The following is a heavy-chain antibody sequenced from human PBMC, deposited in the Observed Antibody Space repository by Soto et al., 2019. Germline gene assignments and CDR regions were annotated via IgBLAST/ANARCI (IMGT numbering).Heavy chain of an antibody. CDR2: MNPNSGNT. CDR3: ARRCANTRRYGMDV. Sequence: QVQLVQSGAEVKKPGASVKVSCKASGYSFTSYDINWVRQATGQGLEWMGWMNPNSGNTGYAQKFQGRVTMTRNTSTSTAYMELSSLRSEDTAVYYCARRCANTRRYGMDVWGQGTTVTVSS. V-gene: IGHV1-8*01. D-gene: IGHD2-8*01. CDR1: GYSFTSYD. J-gene: IGHJ6*02.